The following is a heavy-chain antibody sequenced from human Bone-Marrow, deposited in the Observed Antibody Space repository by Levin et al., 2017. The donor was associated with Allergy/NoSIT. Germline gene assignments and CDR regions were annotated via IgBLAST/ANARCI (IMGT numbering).Heavy chain of an antibody. CDR1: GFTFTTYN. CDR2: ISKTGSYI. CDR3: ARISTTDAFDI. Sequence: PGGSLRLSCVASGFTFTTYNMIWVRQAPGKGLEWVSSISKTGSYIYYADSVKGRFTIPRDNAKNSLYLQMNSLRAEDTAMYYCARISTTDAFDIWGQGTVVTVSS. D-gene: IGHD2/OR15-2a*01. J-gene: IGHJ3*02. V-gene: IGHV3-21*01.